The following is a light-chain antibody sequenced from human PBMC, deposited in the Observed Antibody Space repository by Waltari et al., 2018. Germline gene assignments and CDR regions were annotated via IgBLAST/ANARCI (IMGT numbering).Light chain of an antibody. Sequence: QLVLTQSPSTSASLGASIKLTCTLSSGHSSNIIAWLQQQPERGPRYLMKVNSDGTHSKGDDIPDRFSGSSSGAERYLTISSLQSEDGADYYCQTGGHGTWVFGGGTKVTVL. V-gene: IGLV4-69*01. J-gene: IGLJ3*02. CDR2: VNSDGTH. CDR3: QTGGHGTWV. CDR1: SGHSSNI.